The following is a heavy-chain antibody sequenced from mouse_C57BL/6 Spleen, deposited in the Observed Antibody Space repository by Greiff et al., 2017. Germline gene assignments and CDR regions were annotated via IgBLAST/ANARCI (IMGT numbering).Heavy chain of an antibody. J-gene: IGHJ2*01. D-gene: IGHD1-1*01. V-gene: IGHV5-17*01. CDR2: ISSGSSTI. Sequence: DVKLVESGGGLVKPGGSLKLSCAASGFTFSDYGMHWVRQAPEKGLEWVAYISSGSSTIYYADTVKGRFTISRDNAKNTLFLQMTSLRSEDTAMYYCARQRVVAPLDYWGQGTTLTVSS. CDR3: ARQRVVAPLDY. CDR1: GFTFSDYG.